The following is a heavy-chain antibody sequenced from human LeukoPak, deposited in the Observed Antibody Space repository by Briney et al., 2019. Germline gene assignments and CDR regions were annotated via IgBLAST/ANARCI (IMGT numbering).Heavy chain of an antibody. V-gene: IGHV3-21*01. J-gene: IGHJ4*02. Sequence: GGSLRLSCAASGFTFSSYSMNWVRQAPGKGLEWVSSIGSSSTYIYYADSVKGRFTISRDNAKNSLYLQMNSLRAEDTAVYYCARDRYSGYDFGPSGDVDYWGQGTLVTVSS. CDR3: ARDRYSGYDFGPSGDVDY. CDR1: GFTFSSYS. D-gene: IGHD5-12*01. CDR2: IGSSSTYI.